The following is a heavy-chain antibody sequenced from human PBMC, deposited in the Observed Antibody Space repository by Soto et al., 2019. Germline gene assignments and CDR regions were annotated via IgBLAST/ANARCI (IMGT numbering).Heavy chain of an antibody. D-gene: IGHD6-19*01. J-gene: IGHJ1*01. CDR2: INAGKGNT. CDR1: GYTFTSYA. V-gene: IGHV1-3*01. Sequence: ASVTVSCKASGYTFTSYAMHWVRQAPGQRLEWMGWINAGKGNTQYSQKFQGRVTLTRNTSASTAYMELSSLSSEDTAVYYVACSLGWYLSEYFQHWGQGTLVTVSS. CDR3: ACSLGWYLSEYFQH.